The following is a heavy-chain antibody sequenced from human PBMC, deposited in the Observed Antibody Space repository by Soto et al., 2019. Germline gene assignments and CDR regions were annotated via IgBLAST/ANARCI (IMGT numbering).Heavy chain of an antibody. CDR3: GRKTERHSTDLYP. Sequence: EVQLVESWGGLVQPGGSLRLSCAASGFTFSSYSMNWVRQAPGKGLEWVSYISSSSRTIYYAVSVKGRFTISRDNAKNSLYLQRNSLRAEDTAVYYWGRKTERHSTDLYPWGQGTLVTAS. J-gene: IGHJ5*02. V-gene: IGHV3-48*01. CDR2: ISSSSRTI. D-gene: IGHD2-2*01. CDR1: GFTFSSYS.